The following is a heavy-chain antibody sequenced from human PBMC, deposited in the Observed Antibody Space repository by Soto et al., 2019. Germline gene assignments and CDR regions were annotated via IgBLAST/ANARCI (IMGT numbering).Heavy chain of an antibody. CDR3: ARDEIAAAGTGYYYYYMDV. J-gene: IGHJ6*03. V-gene: IGHV3-66*01. D-gene: IGHD6-13*01. CDR1: GFTVSSNY. CDR2: IYSGGST. Sequence: EVQLVESGGGLVQPGGSLRLSCAASGFTVSSNYMSWVRQAPGKGLEWVSVIYSGGSTYYADSVKSRFTISRDNSKNTLYLQMNSLRAEYTAVYYCARDEIAAAGTGYYYYYMDVWGKGTTVTVSS.